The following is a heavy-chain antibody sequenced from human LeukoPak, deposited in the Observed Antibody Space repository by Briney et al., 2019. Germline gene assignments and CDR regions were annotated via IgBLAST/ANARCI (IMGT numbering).Heavy chain of an antibody. CDR1: GYSFTSYW. CDR2: IYPGDSDT. J-gene: IGHJ6*02. D-gene: IGHD3-16*01. CDR3: ARDRAAFTPSTGYYYGMDV. V-gene: IGHV5-51*01. Sequence: GESLKISCKGSGYSFTSYWIGWVRQMPGKGLEWMGIIYPGDSDTRYSPSFQGQVTISADKSISTAYLQWSSPKASDTAMYYCARDRAAFTPSTGYYYGMDVWGQGTTVTVSS.